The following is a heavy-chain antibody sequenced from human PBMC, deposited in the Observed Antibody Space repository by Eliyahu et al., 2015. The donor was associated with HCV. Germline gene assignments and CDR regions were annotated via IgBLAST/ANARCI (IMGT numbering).Heavy chain of an antibody. J-gene: IGHJ4*02. D-gene: IGHD6-19*01. CDR3: AKDSVAGTY. V-gene: IGHV3-30*18. CDR2: ISYDGSNK. Sequence: QVQLVESGGGVVQPGRSLRLSCAASGFTFSSYGMHWVRQAPGKGLEWVAVISYDGSNKYYADSVKGRFTISRDNSKNTLYLQMNSLRAEDTAVYYCAKDSVAGTYWGQGTLVTVSS. CDR1: GFTFSSYG.